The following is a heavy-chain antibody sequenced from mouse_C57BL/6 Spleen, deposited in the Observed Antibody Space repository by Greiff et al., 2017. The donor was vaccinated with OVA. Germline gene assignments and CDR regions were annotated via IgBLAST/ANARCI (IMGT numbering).Heavy chain of an antibody. Sequence: EVKVVESGGGLVKPGGSLKLSCAASGFTFSDYGMHWVRQAPEKGLEWVAYISSGSSTIYYADTVKGRFTISRDNAKNTLFLQMTSLRSEDTAMYYCARRDYGSSGYFDYWGQGTTLTVSS. CDR3: ARRDYGSSGYFDY. CDR1: GFTFSDYG. V-gene: IGHV5-17*01. CDR2: ISSGSSTI. J-gene: IGHJ2*01. D-gene: IGHD1-1*01.